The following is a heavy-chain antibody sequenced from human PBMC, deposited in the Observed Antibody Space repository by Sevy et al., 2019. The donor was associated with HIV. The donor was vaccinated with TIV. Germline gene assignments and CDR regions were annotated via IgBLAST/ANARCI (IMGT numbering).Heavy chain of an antibody. CDR3: ARGRLDSADYYFDH. J-gene: IGHJ4*02. Sequence: GGYLRLTCEASGFTFSAYYMSWIRQAPGQGLEWVSYISSRSTYKNYADSVTGRFTISRDNAKNSLDLQMNNLRVEDTAVYYCARGRLDSADYYFDHWGQGTLVTVSS. CDR2: ISSRSTYK. D-gene: IGHD2-2*01. CDR1: GFTFSAYY. V-gene: IGHV3-11*05.